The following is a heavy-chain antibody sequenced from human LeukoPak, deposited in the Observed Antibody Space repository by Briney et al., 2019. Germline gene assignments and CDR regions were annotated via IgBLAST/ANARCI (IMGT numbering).Heavy chain of an antibody. J-gene: IGHJ4*02. D-gene: IGHD1-1*01. V-gene: IGHV3-74*01. Sequence: EGSLRLSCAASGFTFSSYWMHWVRQAPGKGLVWVSRINSDGSSTSYADSVKGRFTISRDNAKNTLYLQMNSLRAEDTAVYYCARSLEASAFDYWGQGTLVTVSS. CDR1: GFTFSSYW. CDR2: INSDGSST. CDR3: ARSLEASAFDY.